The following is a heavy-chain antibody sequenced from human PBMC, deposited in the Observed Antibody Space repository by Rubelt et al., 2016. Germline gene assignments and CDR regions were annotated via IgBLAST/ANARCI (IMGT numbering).Heavy chain of an antibody. V-gene: IGHV1-2*01. CDR2: INHNSGGT. CDR1: GYTFTGYY. Sequence: QVQLVQSGAEVKKPGASVKVSCKASGYTFTGYYMHWGGQAPGQGLEWMGRINHNSGGTNSAQKFQGRVTSTMDTCISTAYIELCRLRSDDTAVYYCASDLTQVPRWGQGTLVTVSS. J-gene: IGHJ4*02. CDR3: ASDLTQVPR.